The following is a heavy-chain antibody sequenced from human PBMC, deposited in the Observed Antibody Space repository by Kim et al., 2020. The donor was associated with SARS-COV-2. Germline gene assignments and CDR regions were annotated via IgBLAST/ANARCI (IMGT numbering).Heavy chain of an antibody. CDR3: ARGPYMVRGVIGGGMDV. V-gene: IGHV4-34*01. D-gene: IGHD3-10*01. Sequence: LMSRVTISVDTSQNQFSLELSSVTAADTAVYYCARGPYMVRGVIGGGMDVWGQGTTVTVSS. J-gene: IGHJ6*02.